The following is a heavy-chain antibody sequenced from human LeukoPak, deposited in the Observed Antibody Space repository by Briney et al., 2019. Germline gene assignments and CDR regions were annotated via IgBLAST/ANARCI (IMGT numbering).Heavy chain of an antibody. V-gene: IGHV4-30-2*01. CDR2: IYHSGST. D-gene: IGHD6-13*01. CDR1: GGSISSGGYS. J-gene: IGHJ4*02. CDR3: ARVGSSWYFDY. Sequence: SETLSLTCAVSGGSISSGGYSWSWIRQPPGKGLEWIGYIYHSGSTYYNPSLKNRVTISVDRSKNQFSLKLSSVTAAYTAVYYCARVGSSWYFDYWGQGTLVTVSS.